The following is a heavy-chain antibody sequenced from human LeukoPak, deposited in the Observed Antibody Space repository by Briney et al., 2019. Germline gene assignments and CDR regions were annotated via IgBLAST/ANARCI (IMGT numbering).Heavy chain of an antibody. D-gene: IGHD6-6*01. Sequence: TGGSLRLSCAASGFTFSSYSMNWVRQAPGKGLEWVSYISSSSSTIYYADSVKGRFTISRDNSKNTLYLQMNSLRAEDTAVYYCAKDEGGIAARPGAFDIWGQGTMVTVSS. CDR2: ISSSSSTI. V-gene: IGHV3-48*01. CDR1: GFTFSSYS. J-gene: IGHJ3*02. CDR3: AKDEGGIAARPGAFDI.